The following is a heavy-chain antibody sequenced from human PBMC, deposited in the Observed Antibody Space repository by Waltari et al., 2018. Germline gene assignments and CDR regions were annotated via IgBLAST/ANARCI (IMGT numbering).Heavy chain of an antibody. V-gene: IGHV4-39*01. CDR2: IYYSGST. CDR1: GGSISSSSYY. D-gene: IGHD1-1*01. J-gene: IGHJ5*02. CDR3: ARRPGRDAALVDP. Sequence: QPQLQESGPGLVNPSETLSLTCTVSGGSISSSSYYWRWSRQPPGKGLEWIGSIYYSGSTCYNPTHQSRGTMSGDTSTSQFSRKLSSVTAADTAVYYSARRPGRDAALVDPGGQGTLVTVSS.